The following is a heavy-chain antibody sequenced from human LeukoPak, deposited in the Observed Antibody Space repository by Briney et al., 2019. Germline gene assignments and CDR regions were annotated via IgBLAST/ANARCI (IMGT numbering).Heavy chain of an antibody. V-gene: IGHV1-8*01. D-gene: IGHD3-22*01. Sequence: GASVKVSCKASGYTFTSYDINWVRQATGQGLEWMGWMNPNSGNTGYAQKFQGRVTMTRNTSISTAYMELSSLRSEDTAVYYCARGLQLGVVDPAAFDYWGQGTLVTVSS. CDR2: MNPNSGNT. CDR1: GYTFTSYD. J-gene: IGHJ4*02. CDR3: ARGLQLGVVDPAAFDY.